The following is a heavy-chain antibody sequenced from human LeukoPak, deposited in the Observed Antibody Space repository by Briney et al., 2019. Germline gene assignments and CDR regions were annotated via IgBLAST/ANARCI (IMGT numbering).Heavy chain of an antibody. CDR2: INPNSGGT. Sequence: ASVKVSYKASGYTFTGYYMHWVRQAPGQGLEWMGWINPNSGGTNYAQKFQGRVTMTRDTSISTAYMELSRLRSDDTAVYYCARDSAGTLSAYNWFDPWGQGTLVTVSS. D-gene: IGHD1-1*01. CDR3: ARDSAGTLSAYNWFDP. V-gene: IGHV1-2*02. CDR1: GYTFTGYY. J-gene: IGHJ5*02.